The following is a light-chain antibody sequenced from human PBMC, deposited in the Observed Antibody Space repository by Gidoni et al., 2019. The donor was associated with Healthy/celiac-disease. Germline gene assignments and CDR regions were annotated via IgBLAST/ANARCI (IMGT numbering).Light chain of an antibody. J-gene: IGKJ4*01. CDR1: QGISSF. Sequence: IQLTQSPSSLSASVGDRVTITCRASQGISSFLAWSQQKPGKAPKLLIYAASTLQSGVPSRFSGSGSGTDFTLTISSLQPEDFASYYCQQRNSYPRTFGGGTKVEIK. V-gene: IGKV1-9*01. CDR2: AAS. CDR3: QQRNSYPRT.